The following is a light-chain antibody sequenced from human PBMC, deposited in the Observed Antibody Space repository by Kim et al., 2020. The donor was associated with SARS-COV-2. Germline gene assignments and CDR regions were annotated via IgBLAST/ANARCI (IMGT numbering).Light chain of an antibody. Sequence: APGKTTSITCGGNNIATKSVHWYQKKSGQAPVLVIFYDSDRPSGIPERFSGSNSASTATLTISRVEAGDEADYFCQVWDSSSDQWVFGGGTQLTVL. J-gene: IGLJ3*02. CDR1: NIATKS. CDR2: YDS. CDR3: QVWDSSSDQWV. V-gene: IGLV3-21*04.